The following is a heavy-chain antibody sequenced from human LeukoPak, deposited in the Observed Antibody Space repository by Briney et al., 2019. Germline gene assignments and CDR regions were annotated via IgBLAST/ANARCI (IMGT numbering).Heavy chain of an antibody. D-gene: IGHD3-3*01. J-gene: IGHJ5*02. V-gene: IGHV4-31*03. CDR3: ARYPPEDFWSGYYTGDTNWFDP. Sequence: SETLSLTCTVSGGSISSGGYYWSWVRQHRGEGLEWIVYMYYSGSNYYNPSLKSRFRISVDTSNNQFSLKLSSVTAADTAVYYCARYPPEDFWSGYYTGDTNWFDPWGQGTLVTVSS. CDR1: GGSISSGGYY. CDR2: MYYSGSN.